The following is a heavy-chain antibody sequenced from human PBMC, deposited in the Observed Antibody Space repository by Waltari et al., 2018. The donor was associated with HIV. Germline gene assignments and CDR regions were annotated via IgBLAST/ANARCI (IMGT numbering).Heavy chain of an antibody. D-gene: IGHD2-2*01. J-gene: IGHJ6*02. Sequence: QVQLRQWGAGLLKPSETLSLTCAVYGGSFSGSYWSWIRQPPGKGLEWIGEINHSGSTNYNPSLKSRVTISVDTSKNQFSLKLTSVTAADTAVFCCARARLVSRGQYCSTTNCLPHYYYYYGMDVWGQGTTVTVSS. CDR2: INHSGST. CDR1: GGSFSGSY. CDR3: ARARLVSRGQYCSTTNCLPHYYYYYGMDV. V-gene: IGHV4-34*01.